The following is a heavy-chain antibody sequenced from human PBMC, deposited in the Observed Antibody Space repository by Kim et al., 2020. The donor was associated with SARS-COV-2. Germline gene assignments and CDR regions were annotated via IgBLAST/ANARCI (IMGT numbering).Heavy chain of an antibody. CDR1: VFTFSSYS. D-gene: IGHD1-26*01. V-gene: IGHV3-48*04. Sequence: GGSLRLSCAASVFTFSSYSMNWVRQAPGKGLEWVSYISSSSSTIYYADSVKGRFTISRDNAKNSLYLQMNSLRAEDTAVYYCASSAGAGGFDYWGQGTLVTVSS. CDR2: ISSSSSTI. CDR3: ASSAGAGGFDY. J-gene: IGHJ4*02.